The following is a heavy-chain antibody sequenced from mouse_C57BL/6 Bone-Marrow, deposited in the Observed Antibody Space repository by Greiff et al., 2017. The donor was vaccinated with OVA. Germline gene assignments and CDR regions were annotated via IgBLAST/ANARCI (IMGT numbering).Heavy chain of an antibody. V-gene: IGHV5-12*01. CDR1: GFTFSDYY. CDR2: ISNGGGST. CDR3: ATGTGFAY. D-gene: IGHD4-1*01. J-gene: IGHJ3*01. Sequence: EVHLVESGGGLVQPGGSLKLSCAASGFTFSDYYMYWVRQTPEKRLEWVAYISNGGGSTYYPDTVKGRFTISRDNAKNTLYLQMSRLKSEDTAMYYCATGTGFAYWGQGTLVTVSA.